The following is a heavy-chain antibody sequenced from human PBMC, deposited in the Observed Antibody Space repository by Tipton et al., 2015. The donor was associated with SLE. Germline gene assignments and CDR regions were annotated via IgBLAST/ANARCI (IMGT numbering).Heavy chain of an antibody. CDR3: ARHDTNYGRNWFDP. Sequence: TLSLPCTVSGGSISGSNYYWDWIRQPPGKGPEWIGRITNNGNTSYIPSLQSRVTMSVDTSKNHFSLKLSSVTAADTAVYYCARHDTNYGRNWFDPWGQGTLVTVSS. V-gene: IGHV4-39*01. CDR2: ITNNGNT. J-gene: IGHJ5*02. D-gene: IGHD2-8*01. CDR1: GGSISGSNYY.